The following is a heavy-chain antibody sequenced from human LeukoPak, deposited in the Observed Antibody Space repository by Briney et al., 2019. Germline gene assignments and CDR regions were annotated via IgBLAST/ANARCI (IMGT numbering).Heavy chain of an antibody. V-gene: IGHV4-34*01. Sequence: SETLSLTCAVYGGFFSGYYWSWIRQPPGKGLEWIGEINHSGSTNYNPSLKSRVTISVDTSKNQFSLKLSSVTAADTAVYYCARGLDGSGWEVDYWGQGTLVTVSS. CDR3: ARGLDGSGWEVDY. D-gene: IGHD6-19*01. J-gene: IGHJ4*02. CDR1: GGFFSGYY. CDR2: INHSGST.